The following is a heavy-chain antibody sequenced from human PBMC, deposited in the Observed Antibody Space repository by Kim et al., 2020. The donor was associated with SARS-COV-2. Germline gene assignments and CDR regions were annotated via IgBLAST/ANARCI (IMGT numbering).Heavy chain of an antibody. J-gene: IGHJ6*02. Sequence: SVQGQLPTSRDNSKNPLYLQMNSLRAEDTAVYYCARGSTSYYYYGMDVWGQGTTVTVSS. CDR3: ARGSTSYYYYGMDV. D-gene: IGHD2-2*01. V-gene: IGHV3-30*01.